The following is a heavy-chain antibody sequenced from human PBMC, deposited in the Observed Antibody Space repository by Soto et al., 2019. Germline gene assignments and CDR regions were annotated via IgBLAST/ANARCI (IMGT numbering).Heavy chain of an antibody. Sequence: SETLSLTCAVSGGSISSSNWWSWVRQPPGKGLEWIGEIYHSGSTNYNPSLKSRVTISVDKSKNQFSLKLSSVPAAGTAVYYCARGQTDMVRGNAYDYWGQGTLVTVS. CDR1: GGSISSSNW. V-gene: IGHV4-4*02. CDR3: ARGQTDMVRGNAYDY. D-gene: IGHD3-10*01. J-gene: IGHJ4*02. CDR2: IYHSGST.